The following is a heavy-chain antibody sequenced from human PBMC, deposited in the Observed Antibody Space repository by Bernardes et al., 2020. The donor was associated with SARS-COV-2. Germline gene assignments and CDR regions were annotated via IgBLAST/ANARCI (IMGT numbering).Heavy chain of an antibody. CDR2: IYYTGST. Sequence: WESLRLTCTVSGGSISASYWSWFRQPPGKGLEWIGYIYYTGSTNYNPSLQSRVTISVDTSKNQFSLKLSSVTAADTAVYYCARGFDYWGQGILVTVSS. CDR1: GGSISASY. CDR3: ARGFDY. V-gene: IGHV4-59*01. J-gene: IGHJ4*02.